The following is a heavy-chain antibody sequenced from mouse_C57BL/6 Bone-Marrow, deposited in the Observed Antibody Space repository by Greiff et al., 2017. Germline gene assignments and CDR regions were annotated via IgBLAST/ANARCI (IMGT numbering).Heavy chain of an antibody. V-gene: IGHV1-55*01. J-gene: IGHJ3*01. CDR2: IYPGSGST. CDR3: AREFAY. Sequence: QVQLKESGAELVKPGASVKMSCKASGYTFTSYWITWVKQRPGQGLEWIGDIYPGSGSTNYNEKFKSKATLTVDTSSSTAYMQLSSLTSEDSAVYYCAREFAYWGQGTLVTVSA. CDR1: GYTFTSYW.